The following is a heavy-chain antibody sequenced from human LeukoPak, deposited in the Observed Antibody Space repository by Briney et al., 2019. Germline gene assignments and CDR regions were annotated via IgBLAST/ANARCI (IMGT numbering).Heavy chain of an antibody. CDR3: AKYIYDSSGRYFDY. CDR2: IGGTTGNT. Sequence: GGSLRLSCAASGFPFNSYAMTWVRQAPGKGLEWVSTIGGTTGNTYYADSVKGRFTISRDNSKNTLYLQMNSLRAEDTAVYYCAKYIYDSSGRYFDYWGQGTLVSVSS. CDR1: GFPFNSYA. V-gene: IGHV3-23*01. J-gene: IGHJ4*02. D-gene: IGHD3-22*01.